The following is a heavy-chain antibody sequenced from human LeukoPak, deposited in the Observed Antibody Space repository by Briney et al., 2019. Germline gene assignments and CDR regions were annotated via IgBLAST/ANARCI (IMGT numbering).Heavy chain of an antibody. CDR3: ARHPVLRFLEWRNNWFDP. CDR1: GFTFGSYS. D-gene: IGHD3-3*01. Sequence: GGSLRLSCAASGFTFGSYSMNWVRQAPGKGLEWVSYISSSSGTVYYADSVKGRFTISRDNAKNSLYLQMNSLRAEDTAVYYCARHPVLRFLEWRNNWFDPWGQGTLVTVSS. J-gene: IGHJ5*02. V-gene: IGHV3-48*04. CDR2: ISSSSGTV.